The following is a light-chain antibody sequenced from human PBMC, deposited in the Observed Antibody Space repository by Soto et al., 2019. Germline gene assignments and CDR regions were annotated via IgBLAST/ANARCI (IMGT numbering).Light chain of an antibody. CDR1: QSVGSS. CDR2: GAS. V-gene: IGKV3-20*01. Sequence: EVVLTQSPGTLSLSPGERATLSCRASQSVGSSLSWYQQKPGQAPRLLFYGASSRATAIPDRFSVSGFGTDFTLTITSLEPEDVAVSYCQQYGDSPPTFGPGTKVDI. J-gene: IGKJ1*01. CDR3: QQYGDSPPT.